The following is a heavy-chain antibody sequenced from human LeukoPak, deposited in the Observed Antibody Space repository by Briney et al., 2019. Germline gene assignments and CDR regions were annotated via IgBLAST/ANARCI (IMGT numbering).Heavy chain of an antibody. V-gene: IGHV3-13*01. Sequence: PGGSLRLSCAASGFTFSSYDMHWVRQATGKGPEWVSAIGTAGDTYYPGSVKGRFTISRENAKNSLYLQMNSLRAGDTAVYYCARGGGTYCSSTSCPLYWTFDPWGQGTLVTVSS. CDR3: ARGGGTYCSSTSCPLYWTFDP. CDR2: IGTAGDT. J-gene: IGHJ5*02. CDR1: GFTFSSYD. D-gene: IGHD2-2*01.